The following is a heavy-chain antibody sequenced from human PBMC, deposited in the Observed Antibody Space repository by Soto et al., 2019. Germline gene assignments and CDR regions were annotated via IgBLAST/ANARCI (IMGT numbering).Heavy chain of an antibody. CDR2: IYWDDDK. D-gene: IGHD6-6*01. Sequence: SGPTLVNPTQTLTLTCTFSGFSLSTDDVGVGWIRQPPGKALDWLAVIYWDDDKRYSPSLKSRLTITKDTSKNQVLLTMTNMDPVDIATYFCARSKYSISSFDYWGQGALVTVSS. CDR3: ARSKYSISSFDY. J-gene: IGHJ4*02. CDR1: GFSLSTDDVG. V-gene: IGHV2-5*02.